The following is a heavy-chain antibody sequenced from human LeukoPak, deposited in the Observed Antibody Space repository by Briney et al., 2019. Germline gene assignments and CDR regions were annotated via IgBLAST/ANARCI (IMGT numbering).Heavy chain of an antibody. CDR3: ARDRVLSYCSGGSCYFGY. D-gene: IGHD2-15*01. CDR1: GYTFTSYG. CDR2: ISAYNGNT. V-gene: IGHV1-18*01. J-gene: IGHJ4*02. Sequence: ASVKVSCKASGYTFTSYGISWLRQAPGQGLEWMGWISAYNGNTNYAQKLQGRVTMTTDTSTSTAYMELRSLRSDDTAVYYCARDRVLSYCSGGSCYFGYWGQGTLVTVSS.